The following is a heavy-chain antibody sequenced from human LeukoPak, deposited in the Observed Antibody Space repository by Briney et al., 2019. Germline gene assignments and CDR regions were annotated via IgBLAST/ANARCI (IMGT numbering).Heavy chain of an antibody. J-gene: IGHJ5*02. CDR3: ARSPPPRASNWFDP. V-gene: IGHV3-48*03. Sequence: GGSLRLSCAASGFTFSSYEMNWVRQAPGKGLEWVSYISSSGSTIYYADSVKGRFTISRDNAKNSLYLQMNSLRAEDTAVYYCARSPPPRASNWFDPWGQGTLVTVSS. CDR2: ISSSGSTI. D-gene: IGHD6-6*01. CDR1: GFTFSSYE.